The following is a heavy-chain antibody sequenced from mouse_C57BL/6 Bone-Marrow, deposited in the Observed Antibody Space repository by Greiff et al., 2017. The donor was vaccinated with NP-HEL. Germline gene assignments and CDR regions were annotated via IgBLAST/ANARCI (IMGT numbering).Heavy chain of an antibody. J-gene: IGHJ2*01. D-gene: IGHD1-1*01. CDR3: TSYYYGSIPLDY. CDR1: GFNIKDDY. Sequence: VQLQQSGAELVRPGASVKLSCTASGFNIKDDYMHWVKQRPEQGLEWIGWIDPENGDTEYASKFQGKATITADTSSNTAYLQLSSLTSEDTAVYYCTSYYYGSIPLDYWGQGTTLTVSS. CDR2: IDPENGDT. V-gene: IGHV14-4*01.